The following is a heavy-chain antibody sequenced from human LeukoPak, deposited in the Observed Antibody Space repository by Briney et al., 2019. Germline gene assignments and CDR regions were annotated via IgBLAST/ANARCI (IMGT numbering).Heavy chain of an antibody. CDR1: GGSISSGGYS. CDR3: ARVPYDSSGYHFDY. Sequence: SETLSLTCSVSGGSISSGGYSWGWIRQPPGKGLEWIGYIYHSGSTYYNPSLNSRVTISVDRSKNQFSLKLSSVTAADTAVYYCARVPYDSSGYHFDYWGQGTLVTVSS. V-gene: IGHV4-30-2*01. CDR2: IYHSGST. J-gene: IGHJ4*02. D-gene: IGHD3-22*01.